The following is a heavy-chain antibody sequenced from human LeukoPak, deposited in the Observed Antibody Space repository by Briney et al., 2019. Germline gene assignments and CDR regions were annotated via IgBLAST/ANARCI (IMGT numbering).Heavy chain of an antibody. CDR3: AKAPVTTCSGAYCYPFDY. J-gene: IGHJ4*02. CDR2: ISSSSYI. Sequence: GGSLRLSCAASGFTFSSYGMSWVRQAPGKGLEWVSSISSSSYIYYADSVKGRFTISRDNAKNTLYLQMNSLRAGDAAVYYCAKAPVTTCSGAYCYPFDYWSQGTLVTVSS. CDR1: GFTFSSYG. D-gene: IGHD2-15*01. V-gene: IGHV3-21*04.